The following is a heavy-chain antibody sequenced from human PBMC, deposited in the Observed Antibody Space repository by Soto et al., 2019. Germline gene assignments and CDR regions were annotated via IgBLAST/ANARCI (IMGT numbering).Heavy chain of an antibody. CDR2: ISYDGSNK. D-gene: IGHD2-15*01. J-gene: IGHJ4*02. CDR1: GFTFSSYG. CDR3: AKGVLSYCSGGSCYSRGFDY. Sequence: QVQLVESGGGVVQPGRSLRLSCAASGFTFSSYGIHWVRQAPGKGLEWVAVISYDGSNKYYADSVKGRFTISRDNSKNTLCLQMNSLRAEDTAVYYCAKGVLSYCSGGSCYSRGFDYWGQGTLVTVSS. V-gene: IGHV3-30*18.